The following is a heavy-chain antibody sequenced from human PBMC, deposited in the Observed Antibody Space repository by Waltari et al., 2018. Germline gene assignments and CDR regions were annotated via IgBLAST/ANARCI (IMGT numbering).Heavy chain of an antibody. CDR1: GFTFSSYS. Sequence: EVQLVESGGGLVQPGGSLRLSCAASGFTFSSYSMNWVRQAPGKGLEWVSYISSSSSTIYYADSVKGRFTISRDNAKNSLYLQMNSLRAEDTAVYYCARGPWGSGSYYRGAFDIWGQGTMVTVSS. CDR2: ISSSSSTI. J-gene: IGHJ3*02. CDR3: ARGPWGSGSYYRGAFDI. V-gene: IGHV3-48*01. D-gene: IGHD1-26*01.